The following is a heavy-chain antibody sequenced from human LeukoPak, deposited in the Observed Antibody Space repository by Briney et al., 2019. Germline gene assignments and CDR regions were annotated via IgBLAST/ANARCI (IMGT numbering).Heavy chain of an antibody. J-gene: IGHJ4*02. Sequence: GASVKVSCKASGYTFTSYYMHWVRQAPGQGLEWMGIINPSGGRTSYAQKFQGRVTMTRDMSTTTVYMELSSLRSEDTAVYYCARLYLPATRFDYWGQGTLVTVSS. D-gene: IGHD5-24*01. CDR2: INPSGGRT. CDR1: GYTFTSYY. CDR3: ARLYLPATRFDY. V-gene: IGHV1-46*01.